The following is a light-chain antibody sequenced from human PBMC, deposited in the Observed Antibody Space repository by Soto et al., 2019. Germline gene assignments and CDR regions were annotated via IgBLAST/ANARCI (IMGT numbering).Light chain of an antibody. CDR3: AAWDDSLNAL. Sequence: QSVLTQPPSASGTPGQRMTISCSGSSSNIGDNPVNWYQQLPGAAPKLLIYINDQRPSGVPDRFSGSKSGTSAPLAISGLQPEDEADYYCAAWDDSLNALFGTGTKVTVL. CDR2: IND. V-gene: IGLV1-44*01. J-gene: IGLJ1*01. CDR1: SSNIGDNP.